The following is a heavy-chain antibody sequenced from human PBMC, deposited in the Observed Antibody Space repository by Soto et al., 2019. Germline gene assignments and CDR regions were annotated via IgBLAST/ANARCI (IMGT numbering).Heavy chain of an antibody. V-gene: IGHV4-31*03. D-gene: IGHD3-10*01. CDR3: ARIKVRGAYYYYYGMGV. CDR2: IYYSGST. J-gene: IGHJ6*02. CDR1: GGSISSGGYY. Sequence: PSETLSLTCTVSGGSISSGGYYWSWIRQHPGKGLEWIGYIYYSGSTYYNPSLKSRVTISVDTSKNQFSLKLSSVTAADTAVYYCARIKVRGAYYYYYGMGVWGQGTTVTGPS.